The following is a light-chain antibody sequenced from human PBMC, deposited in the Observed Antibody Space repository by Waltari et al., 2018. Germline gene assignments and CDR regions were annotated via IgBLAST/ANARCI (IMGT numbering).Light chain of an antibody. V-gene: IGKV4-1*01. CDR2: WAS. CDR1: QSVLSTSNRKTN. CDR3: HQYYIPPLT. Sequence: DIVMTQSPDSLAVSLGERATINCKSRQSVLSTSNRKTNIAWYQQKPGQTPRLLINWASTRASGVPDRFSGSGSGTDFTLTVSSLQAEDVAVYYCHQYYIPPLTFGQGTRLEIK. J-gene: IGKJ5*01.